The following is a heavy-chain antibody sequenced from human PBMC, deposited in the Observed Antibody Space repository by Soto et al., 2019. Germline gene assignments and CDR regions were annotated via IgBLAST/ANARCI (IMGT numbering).Heavy chain of an antibody. J-gene: IGHJ6*02. V-gene: IGHV3-48*02. D-gene: IGHD3-3*01. CDR2: ISSSSSTI. CDR1: GFTFSSDS. CDR3: ARAVDFWSATDTGMAV. Sequence: GGSLTLSCAASGFTFSSDSMNWVRQAPGKGLEWVSDISSSSSTIYYADAVKGRFTISRDNVKNSMYLQMNSVRDEDTAVYYCARAVDFWSATDTGMAVWGQGTTVTVSS.